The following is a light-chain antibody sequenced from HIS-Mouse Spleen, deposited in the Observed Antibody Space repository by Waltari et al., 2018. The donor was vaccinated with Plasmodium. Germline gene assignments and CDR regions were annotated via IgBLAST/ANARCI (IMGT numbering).Light chain of an antibody. V-gene: IGLV2-23*03. CDR2: EGS. J-gene: IGLJ2*01. Sequence: QSALTQPASVSGSPGQSITISCTGTSSDVGSYNLFSWYQQHPGKAPKLMIYEGSKRPSGVSNRFPGSKSGNTASLTISGLQAEDEADYYCCSYAGSSTFVVFGGGTKLTVL. CDR3: CSYAGSSTFVV. CDR1: SSDVGSYNL.